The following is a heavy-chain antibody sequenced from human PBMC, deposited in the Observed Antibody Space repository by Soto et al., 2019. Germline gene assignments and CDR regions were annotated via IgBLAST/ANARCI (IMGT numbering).Heavy chain of an antibody. J-gene: IGHJ4*02. V-gene: IGHV3-13*01. Sequence: GGSLRLSCAASGFTFSSYDMHWVRQATGKGLEWVSAIGTAGDTYYPGSVKGRFTISRENAKNSLYLQMNSLRAGDTAVYYCARERRDCSGGSCYHNFDYWGQGTLVTVSS. CDR2: IGTAGDT. CDR1: GFTFSSYD. CDR3: ARERRDCSGGSCYHNFDY. D-gene: IGHD2-15*01.